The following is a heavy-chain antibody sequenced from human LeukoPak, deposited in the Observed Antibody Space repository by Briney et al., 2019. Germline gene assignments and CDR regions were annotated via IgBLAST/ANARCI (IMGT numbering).Heavy chain of an antibody. V-gene: IGHV3-21*01. Sequence: GGSLRLSCAASGFTFSSYGMNWVRQAPGKGLEWVSSISSSSSYIYYADSVKGRFTISRDNAKNSLYLQMNSLRAEDTAVYYCARDGYCSSTSCSVDAFDIWGQGTMVTVSS. CDR3: ARDGYCSSTSCSVDAFDI. J-gene: IGHJ3*02. D-gene: IGHD2-2*01. CDR1: GFTFSSYG. CDR2: ISSSSSYI.